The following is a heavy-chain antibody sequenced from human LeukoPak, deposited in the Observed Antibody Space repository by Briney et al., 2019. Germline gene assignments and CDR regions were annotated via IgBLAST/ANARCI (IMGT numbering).Heavy chain of an antibody. CDR2: INHSGST. V-gene: IGHV4-34*01. D-gene: IGHD5-18*01. Sequence: PSETLSLTCAVYGGSFSGYYWSWIRQPPGKGLEWIGEINHSGSTNYNPSLKSRVTISADTSKNQFSLKLSSVTAADTAVYYCARGGSRKRFTAMGPGDYWGQGTLVTVSS. CDR1: GGSFSGYY. CDR3: ARGGSRKRFTAMGPGDY. J-gene: IGHJ4*02.